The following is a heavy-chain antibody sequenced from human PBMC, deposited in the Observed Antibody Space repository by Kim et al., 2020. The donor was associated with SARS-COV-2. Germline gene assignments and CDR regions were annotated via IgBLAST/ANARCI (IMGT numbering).Heavy chain of an antibody. J-gene: IGHJ5*02. D-gene: IGHD3-10*01. V-gene: IGHV4-59*09. CDR3: ARGPLVVRGVRGFDP. Sequence: PSLKSRVTIAVDTSKNQFSLKLSSVTAADTAVYYCARGPLVVRGVRGFDPWGQGTLVTVSS.